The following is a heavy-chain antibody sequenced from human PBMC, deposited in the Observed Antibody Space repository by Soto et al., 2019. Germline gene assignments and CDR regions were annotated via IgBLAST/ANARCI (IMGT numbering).Heavy chain of an antibody. Sequence: ASVKVSCKASGYTFTNNDVSWVRQATGQGLEWMGWMNPGSGDTGYAQKFQGRVTMTRDISVATAYMELNSLTSEDTAIYYCARMESFGSLNWFDPWGQGTLVTVSS. J-gene: IGHJ5*02. V-gene: IGHV1-8*02. CDR3: ARMESFGSLNWFDP. CDR2: MNPGSGDT. CDR1: GYTFTNND. D-gene: IGHD5-18*01.